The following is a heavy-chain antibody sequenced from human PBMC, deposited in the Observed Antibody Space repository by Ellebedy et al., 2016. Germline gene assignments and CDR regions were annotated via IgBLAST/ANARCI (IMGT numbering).Heavy chain of an antibody. CDR1: GGSIFSSSYY. V-gene: IGHV4-39*01. J-gene: IGHJ6*03. CDR3: ARSGDNYDYMDV. D-gene: IGHD1-14*01. Sequence: SETLSLXXTVSGGSIFSSSYYWGWIRQRPGGGLEWIGSVFYSGSTHYNPSLKSRLSISVDTSKNQFSLKLGSVTAADTAIYYCARSGDNYDYMDVWGKGTTVAVSS. CDR2: VFYSGST.